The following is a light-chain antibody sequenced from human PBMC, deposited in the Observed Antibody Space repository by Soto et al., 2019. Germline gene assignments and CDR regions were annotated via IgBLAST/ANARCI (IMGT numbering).Light chain of an antibody. Sequence: EIVLTQSPATLSLSPGDRATLSCRANQSVGSSLAWIRQRPGQAPSLVIYDAFNRASGTPARFSGSGSGTAFTLTISSLESADFATYYCQRRSTWPMTFGQGTRLEI. CDR2: DAF. CDR3: QRRSTWPMT. J-gene: IGKJ5*01. V-gene: IGKV3-11*01. CDR1: QSVGSS.